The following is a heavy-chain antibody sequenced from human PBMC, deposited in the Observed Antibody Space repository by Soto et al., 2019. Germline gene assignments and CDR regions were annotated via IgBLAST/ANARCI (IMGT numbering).Heavy chain of an antibody. J-gene: IGHJ6*02. D-gene: IGHD3-16*01. Sequence: PSETLSLTCTVSGGSISSGTNYWGRIRQPPGKRLEWTASTYYSGTTYYNLSLKSRVTISVDTSKNQFSLKLSSVTAADAAMYYCERHQTIPGEGTGYYYAMDVWGQGTTVTVSS. CDR2: TYYSGTT. CDR1: GGSISSGTNY. CDR3: ERHQTIPGEGTGYYYAMDV. V-gene: IGHV4-39*01.